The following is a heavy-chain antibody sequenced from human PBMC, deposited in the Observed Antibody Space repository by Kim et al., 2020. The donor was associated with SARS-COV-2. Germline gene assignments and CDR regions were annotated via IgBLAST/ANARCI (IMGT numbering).Heavy chain of an antibody. D-gene: IGHD3-22*01. CDR2: IWYDGSNK. CDR3: ARAQPYYYDSSGYYHGQYYYYGMDV. Sequence: GGSLRLSCAASGFTFSSYGMHWVRQAPGKGLEWVAVIWYDGSNKYYADSVKGRFTISRDNSKNTLYLQMNSLRAEDTAVYYCARAQPYYYDSSGYYHGQYYYYGMDVWGQGTTVTVSS. J-gene: IGHJ6*02. CDR1: GFTFSSYG. V-gene: IGHV3-33*01.